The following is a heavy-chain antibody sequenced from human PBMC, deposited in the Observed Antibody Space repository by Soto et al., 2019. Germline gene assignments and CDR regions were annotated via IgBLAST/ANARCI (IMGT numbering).Heavy chain of an antibody. V-gene: IGHV1-8*01. CDR1: GYTFTSYD. Sequence: ASVKVSCKASGYTFTSYDINWVRQATGQGLEWMGWMNPNSGNTGYAQKFQGRVTMTRNTSISTAYMELSSLRSEDTAVYYCARGVPMYSGSYSNEYYFDYWGQGTLVTVS. CDR3: ARGVPMYSGSYSNEYYFDY. J-gene: IGHJ4*02. CDR2: MNPNSGNT. D-gene: IGHD1-26*01.